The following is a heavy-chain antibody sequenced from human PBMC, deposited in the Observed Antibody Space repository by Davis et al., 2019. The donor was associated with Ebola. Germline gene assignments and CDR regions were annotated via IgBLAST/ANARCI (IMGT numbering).Heavy chain of an antibody. CDR2: INHSGST. Sequence: SETLSLTCAVYGGSFYWSWIRQPPGKGLEWIGEINHSGSTNYNPSLKSRVTISVDTSKNQFSLKLSSVTAADTAVYYCARGVAAVNPWGQGTLVTVSS. V-gene: IGHV4-34*01. D-gene: IGHD6-13*01. J-gene: IGHJ5*02. CDR1: GGSFY. CDR3: ARGVAAVNP.